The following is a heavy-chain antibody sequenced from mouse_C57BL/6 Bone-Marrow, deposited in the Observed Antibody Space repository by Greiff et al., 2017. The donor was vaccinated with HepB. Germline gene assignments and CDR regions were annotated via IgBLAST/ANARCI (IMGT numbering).Heavy chain of an antibody. CDR2: IWSGGST. CDR1: GFSLTSYG. D-gene: IGHD4-1*01. V-gene: IGHV2-2*01. J-gene: IGHJ1*03. Sequence: VKLVESGPGLVQPSQSLSITCTVSGFSLTSYGVHWVRQSPGKGLEWLGVIWSGGSTDYNAAFISRLSISKDNSKSQVFFKMNSLQADDTAIYYCARLGLDWYFDVWGTGTTVTVSS. CDR3: ARLGLDWYFDV.